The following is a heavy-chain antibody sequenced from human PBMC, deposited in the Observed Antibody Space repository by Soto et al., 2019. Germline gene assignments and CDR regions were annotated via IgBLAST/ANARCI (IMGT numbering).Heavy chain of an antibody. CDR1: GFTFSSYA. J-gene: IGHJ4*02. V-gene: IGHV3-23*01. D-gene: IGHD1-7*01. CDR3: ANYNITGTNLYFDY. Sequence: SLRLSCAASGFTFSSYAMSWARQAPGKGLEWVSAISGSGGSTYYADSVKGRFTISRDNSKNTLYLQMNSLRAEDTAVYYCANYNITGTNLYFDYWGQGTLVTVSS. CDR2: ISGSGGST.